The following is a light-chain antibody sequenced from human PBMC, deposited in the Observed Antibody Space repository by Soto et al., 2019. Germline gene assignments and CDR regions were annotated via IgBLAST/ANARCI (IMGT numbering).Light chain of an antibody. CDR1: QSVSIN. CDR3: QQYNSWPPIT. V-gene: IGKV3-15*01. J-gene: IGKJ5*01. Sequence: EIVMTQSPATLSVSPGERATLSCRASQSVSINLAWYQQKPGQAPKLLIYGASARATDVPARFSGSGSGTEFTLTISSLQSEDFVVYYCQQYNSWPPITFGQGTRLEIK. CDR2: GAS.